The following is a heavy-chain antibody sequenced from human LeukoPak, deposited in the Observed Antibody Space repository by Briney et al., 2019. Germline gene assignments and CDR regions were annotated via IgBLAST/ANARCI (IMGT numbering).Heavy chain of an antibody. J-gene: IGHJ1*01. Sequence: SETLSLTCAVYGGSFSAYYWSWIRQPPGKGLEWIGEINHSGSTNYNPSLKSRVTISVDTSKNQFSLKLSSVTAADTAVYYCARRGLRDYDFWSGPTPFQHWGQGTLVTVSS. CDR1: GGSFSAYY. V-gene: IGHV4-34*01. D-gene: IGHD3-3*01. CDR3: ARRGLRDYDFWSGPTPFQH. CDR2: INHSGST.